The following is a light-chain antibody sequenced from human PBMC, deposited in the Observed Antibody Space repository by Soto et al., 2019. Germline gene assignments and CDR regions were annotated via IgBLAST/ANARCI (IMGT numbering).Light chain of an antibody. J-gene: IGKJ1*01. CDR3: QQYNNWPPWT. CDR2: GAT. CDR1: QSVSSSY. Sequence: ERVMTQSPATLSVSPGERATLSCRASQSVSSSYLAWYQQKPGQAPRLLIHGATTRATGIPARFSGSGSGTEFTLTISSLQSEDFAVYYCQQYNNWPPWTFGQGTKVDI. V-gene: IGKV3-15*01.